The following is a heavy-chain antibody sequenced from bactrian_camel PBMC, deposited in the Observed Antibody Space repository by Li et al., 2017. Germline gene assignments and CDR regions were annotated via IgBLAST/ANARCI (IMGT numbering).Heavy chain of an antibody. CDR1: GTTYRSHC. D-gene: IGHD8*01. V-gene: IGHV3S53*01. CDR2: IDVDGRT. CDR3: AADGPRWSVINLWNADYEYKY. J-gene: IGHJ4*01. Sequence: VQLVESGGGSVQTGGSLTLSCAVSGTTYRSHCVGWSRQAPGKEREGVAAIDVDGRTTYGDSVKGRFTISQDNANNTLYLQMNSLRPEDTAMYYCAADGPRWSVINLWNADYEYKYWGQGTQVTVS.